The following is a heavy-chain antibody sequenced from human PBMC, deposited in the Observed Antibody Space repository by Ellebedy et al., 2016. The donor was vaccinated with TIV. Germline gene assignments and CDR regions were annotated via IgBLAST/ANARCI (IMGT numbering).Heavy chain of an antibody. CDR3: ARDPVGAAALHY. CDR1: RFTFGTYG. J-gene: IGHJ4*02. Sequence: LSLTCAASRFTFGTYGMYWVRQAPGKGLEWVAIISRDGSNDYYADSVKGRFTISRDNSKNTLYLQMNSLRAEDTAVYYCARDPVGAAALHYWGQGTLVTVSS. D-gene: IGHD1-26*01. V-gene: IGHV3-30*03. CDR2: ISRDGSND.